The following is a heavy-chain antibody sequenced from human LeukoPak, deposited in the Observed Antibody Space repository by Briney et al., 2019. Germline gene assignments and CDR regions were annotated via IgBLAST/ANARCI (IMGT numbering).Heavy chain of an antibody. D-gene: IGHD2-21*02. V-gene: IGHV3-33*01. CDR3: ARVATKDVSAFDI. Sequence: GGSLRLSCAASGFTFSSYGMHWVRQAPGKGLEWVAVIWYDGSNKYYADSVKGRFTISRDNSKNTLYLQMNSLRAEDTAVYYCARVATKDVSAFDIWGQGTMVTISS. J-gene: IGHJ3*02. CDR2: IWYDGSNK. CDR1: GFTFSSYG.